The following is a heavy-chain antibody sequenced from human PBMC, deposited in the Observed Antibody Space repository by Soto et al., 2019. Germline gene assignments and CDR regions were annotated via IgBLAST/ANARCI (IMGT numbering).Heavy chain of an antibody. D-gene: IGHD6-13*01. CDR3: ARDLSTGAADYYFDY. V-gene: IGHV3-30*03. CDR1: GFTFNNFA. Sequence: GGSLRLSCSASGFTFNNFAMHWVRQAPGKGLEWVVVISYDGGDKYYADSVKGRFTISRDNSKNTLYLQMNGLRAGDTAVYYCARDLSTGAADYYFDYWGQGALVTVSS. CDR2: ISYDGGDK. J-gene: IGHJ4*02.